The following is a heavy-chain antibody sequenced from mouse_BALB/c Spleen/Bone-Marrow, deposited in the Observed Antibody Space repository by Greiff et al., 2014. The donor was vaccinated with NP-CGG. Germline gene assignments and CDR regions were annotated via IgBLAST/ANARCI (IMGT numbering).Heavy chain of an antibody. J-gene: IGHJ4*01. CDR2: VDPYNGGT. V-gene: IGHV1S135*01. CDR3: AGEGITTKVDYALDY. Sequence: EVQGVESGPELVKPGASVKVSCKASGYTFTSYNMYWVKQSHGKSLEWIGYVDPYNGGTNYNQKFKGKATLTVDKSSSTAYMHLNSLTSEDPAVYYCAGEGITTKVDYALDYWGQGTSVTVSS. CDR1: GYTFTSYN. D-gene: IGHD2-4*01.